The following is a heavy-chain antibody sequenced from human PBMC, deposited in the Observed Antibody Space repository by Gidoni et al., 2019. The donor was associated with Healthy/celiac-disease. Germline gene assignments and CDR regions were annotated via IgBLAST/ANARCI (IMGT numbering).Heavy chain of an antibody. Sequence: QVQLVQSGAEVTKPGASVQVSCQASGSTFTGYYMHWVRQAPGQGLEWMGWINPNRGGTNYAQKGQGRVTMTRDTSISTAYRELSRLRSDDTAVYYCARVTTVTTGAFEIWGQGTMVTVSS. CDR3: ARVTTVTTGAFEI. D-gene: IGHD4-17*01. CDR2: INPNRGGT. CDR1: GSTFTGYY. J-gene: IGHJ3*02. V-gene: IGHV1-2*02.